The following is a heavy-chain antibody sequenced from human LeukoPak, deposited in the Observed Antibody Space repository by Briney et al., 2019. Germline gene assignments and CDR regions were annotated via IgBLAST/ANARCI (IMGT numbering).Heavy chain of an antibody. V-gene: IGHV4-61*01. CDR3: ARADDYGDYVDY. J-gene: IGHJ4*02. Sequence: SETLSLTCTVSGGSVSSGSYYWSWIRQPPGKGLEWIGYIYYSGSTNYNPSLKSRVTISVDTSKNQFSLKLSSVTAADTAVYYCARADDYGDYVDYWGQGTLVTVSS. CDR2: IYYSGST. CDR1: GGSVSSGSYY. D-gene: IGHD4-17*01.